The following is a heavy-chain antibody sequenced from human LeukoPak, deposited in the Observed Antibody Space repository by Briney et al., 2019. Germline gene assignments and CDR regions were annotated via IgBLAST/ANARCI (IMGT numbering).Heavy chain of an antibody. Sequence: ASVKVSCKASGYSFINFGLSWVRQAPGQGLEWMGWISAYNHNTNYAQKFQGRVTMTIDTSTTTVYMELRSLRSDDTAIYYCARDLMYCDTMSCYDGDFDYWGQGTPVTVSS. CDR1: GYSFINFG. CDR2: ISAYNHNT. D-gene: IGHD2-2*01. CDR3: ARDLMYCDTMSCYDGDFDY. J-gene: IGHJ4*02. V-gene: IGHV1-18*01.